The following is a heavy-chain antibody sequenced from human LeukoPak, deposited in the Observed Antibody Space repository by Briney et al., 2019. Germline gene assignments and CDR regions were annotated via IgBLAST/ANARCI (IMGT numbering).Heavy chain of an antibody. D-gene: IGHD2-2*02. Sequence: KPSETLSLTCTVSGGSISGYYWSWIRQPPGKGLEWIGYIYYSGDTNYNPSLKSRVTMSVDTSKNQFSLKLSSLTAADTAVFYCARGTTRYTTTYYFDYWGQGTLVTVSS. CDR1: GGSISGYY. CDR3: ARGTTRYTTTYYFDY. V-gene: IGHV4-59*01. J-gene: IGHJ4*02. CDR2: IYYSGDT.